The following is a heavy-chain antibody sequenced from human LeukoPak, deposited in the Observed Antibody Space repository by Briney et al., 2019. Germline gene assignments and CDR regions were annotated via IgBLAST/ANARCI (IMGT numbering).Heavy chain of an antibody. Sequence: GGSLRLSCAASGFTFSTYGMHWVRQAPGKGLEWVAVISYDGSNKYYADSVKGRFTSCRDNSKNTLYLQMNSLRAEDTAVYYCARDADGVVDYWGQGTLVTVSS. CDR3: ARDADGVVDY. J-gene: IGHJ4*02. CDR2: ISYDGSNK. CDR1: GFTFSTYG. V-gene: IGHV3-30*03. D-gene: IGHD3-10*01.